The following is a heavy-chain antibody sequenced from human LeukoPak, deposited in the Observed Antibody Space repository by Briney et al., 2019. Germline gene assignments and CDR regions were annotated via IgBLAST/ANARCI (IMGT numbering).Heavy chain of an antibody. Sequence: SETLSLTCAVYGGSFSGYYWGWIRQPPGKGLEWIGEINHSGSTNYNPSLKSRVTISVDTSKNQFSLKLSSVTAADTAVYYCARGIVVVAATSGKVAPPYFDYWGQGTLVTVSS. J-gene: IGHJ4*02. CDR2: INHSGST. CDR3: ARGIVVVAATSGKVAPPYFDY. D-gene: IGHD2-15*01. V-gene: IGHV4-34*01. CDR1: GGSFSGYY.